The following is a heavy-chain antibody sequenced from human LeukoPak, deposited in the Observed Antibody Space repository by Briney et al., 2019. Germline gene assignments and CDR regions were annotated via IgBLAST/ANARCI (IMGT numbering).Heavy chain of an antibody. CDR1: GFTFSSYA. J-gene: IGHJ6*02. CDR2: ISYDGSNK. Sequence: QPGRSLRLSCAASGFTFSSYAMHWVRQAPGKGLEWVAVISYDGSNKYYADSVKGRFTISRDNSKNTLYLQMNSLRAEDTAVYYCAKDVAVAGDYYYYGMDVWGQGTTVTVSS. V-gene: IGHV3-30*01. CDR3: AKDVAVAGDYYYYGMDV. D-gene: IGHD6-19*01.